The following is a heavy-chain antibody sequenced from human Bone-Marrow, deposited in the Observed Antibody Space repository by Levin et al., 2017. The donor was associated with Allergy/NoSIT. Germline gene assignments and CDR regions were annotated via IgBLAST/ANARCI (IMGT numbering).Heavy chain of an antibody. D-gene: IGHD6-19*01. CDR3: TTGSVAEIYYYYGMDV. CDR1: GFTFSNAW. J-gene: IGHJ6*02. Sequence: GESLKISCAASGFTFSNAWMSWVRQAPGKGLEWVGRIKSKTDGGTTDYAAPVKGRFTISRDDSKNTLYLQMNSLKTEDTAVYYCTTGSVAEIYYYYGMDVWGQGTTVTVSS. V-gene: IGHV3-15*01. CDR2: IKSKTDGGTT.